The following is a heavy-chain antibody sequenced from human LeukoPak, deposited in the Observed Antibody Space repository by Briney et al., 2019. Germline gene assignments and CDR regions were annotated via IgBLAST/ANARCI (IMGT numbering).Heavy chain of an antibody. CDR2: ISGSGDKT. V-gene: IGHV3-23*01. Sequence: GGSLRLSCAASGFIFSTYAMTWVRQAPGKGLEWVSGISGSGDKTYYADSVKGRFTISRDNSKNTLSLQMNSLRAEDTAVYYCAKALRKLNAYYFDCWGQGILVTVSS. D-gene: IGHD1-14*01. J-gene: IGHJ4*02. CDR1: GFIFSTYA. CDR3: AKALRKLNAYYFDC.